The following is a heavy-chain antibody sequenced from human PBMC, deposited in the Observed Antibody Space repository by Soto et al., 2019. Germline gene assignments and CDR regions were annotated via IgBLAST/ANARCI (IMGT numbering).Heavy chain of an antibody. V-gene: IGHV4-39*01. Sequence: PSETLSLTCTVSGGPISSSSYYWGWIRQPPGKGLEWIGSIYYSGSTYYNPYLKSRVTISVDTSKNQFSLKLSSVTAADTAVYYCARDSGYDYYYWGQGTLVTVSS. CDR1: GGPISSSSYY. D-gene: IGHD5-12*01. J-gene: IGHJ4*02. CDR3: ARDSGYDYYY. CDR2: IYYSGST.